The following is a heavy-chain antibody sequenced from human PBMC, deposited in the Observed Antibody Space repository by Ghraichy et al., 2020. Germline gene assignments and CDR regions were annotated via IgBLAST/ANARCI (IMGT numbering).Heavy chain of an antibody. D-gene: IGHD3-10*01. CDR2: IYYSGST. CDR1: GGSISSSSYH. CDR3: ARHEVLGSGSLYDY. V-gene: IGHV4-39*01. J-gene: IGHJ4*02. Sequence: SETLSLTCTVSGGSISSSSYHWGWIRQPPGKGLEWIGSIYYSGSTYYNPSPKSRVTISADTSKNQFSLKLSSVTAADTAVYYCARHEVLGSGSLYDYWGRGTLVTVSS.